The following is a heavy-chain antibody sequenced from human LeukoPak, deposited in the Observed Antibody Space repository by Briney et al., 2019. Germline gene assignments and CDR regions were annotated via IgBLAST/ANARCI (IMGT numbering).Heavy chain of an antibody. CDR2: LSGSGGNT. J-gene: IGHJ4*02. V-gene: IGHV3-23*01. CDR1: GFTFSSYA. D-gene: IGHD3-22*01. CDR3: AKGSYYYDSADYFDY. Sequence: GALRLSCAASGFTFSSYAMSWVRQAPGEGLEWVSTLSGSGGNTYYADSVKGRVTISRDNSKNTLYLQMNSLRAEDTAVYHCAKGSYYYDSADYFDYWGQGTLVTVSS.